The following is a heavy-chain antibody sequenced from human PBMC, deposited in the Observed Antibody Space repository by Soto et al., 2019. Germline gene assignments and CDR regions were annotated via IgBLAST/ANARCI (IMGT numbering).Heavy chain of an antibody. CDR1: GGSFRGYY. D-gene: IGHD5-12*01. CDR2: INHSGST. Sequence: SETLSLTCAVYGGSFRGYYWSWIRQPPGKGLEWIGEINHSGSTNYNPSLKSRVTISVDTSKNQFSLKLSSVTAADTAVYYCARGRRDGYNLVRAFDIWGQGTMVTVS. V-gene: IGHV4-34*01. CDR3: ARGRRDGYNLVRAFDI. J-gene: IGHJ3*02.